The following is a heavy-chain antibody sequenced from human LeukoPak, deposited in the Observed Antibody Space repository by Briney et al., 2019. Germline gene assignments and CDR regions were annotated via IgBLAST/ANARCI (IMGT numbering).Heavy chain of an antibody. D-gene: IGHD2-15*01. Sequence: SETLSLTCTVSGGSISSYYWSWIRQPPGKGLEWIGYIYYSGSTNYNPSLKSRVTISVDTSKNQFSLKLSSVTAADTAVYHCARGGSGYALNWFDPWGQGTLVTVSS. J-gene: IGHJ5*02. CDR3: ARGGSGYALNWFDP. CDR2: IYYSGST. V-gene: IGHV4-59*01. CDR1: GGSISSYY.